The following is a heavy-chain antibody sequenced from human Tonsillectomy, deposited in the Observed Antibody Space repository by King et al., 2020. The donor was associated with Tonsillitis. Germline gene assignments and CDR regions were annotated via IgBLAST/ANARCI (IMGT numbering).Heavy chain of an antibody. CDR3: EREPKYCSSTSCYYWFDP. D-gene: IGHD2-2*01. V-gene: IGHV1-69*12. CDR1: GGTFSSYA. J-gene: IGHJ5*02. Sequence: QLVQSGAEVKKPGSSVKVSCKASGGTFSSYAISWVRQAPGQGLEWMGGIIPIFGTANYAQKFQGRVTITADESTRTAYMELSSLRSEDTAVYYCEREPKYCSSTSCYYWFDPWGQGTLVTVSS. CDR2: IIPIFGTA.